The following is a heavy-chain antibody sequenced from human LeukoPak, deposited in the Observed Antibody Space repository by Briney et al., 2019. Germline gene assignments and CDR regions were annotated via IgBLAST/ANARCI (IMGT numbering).Heavy chain of an antibody. CDR3: ARATADALDI. D-gene: IGHD4-11*01. CDR1: GYTFTSYD. Sequence: ASVKVSCKASGYTFTSYDINWVRQAPGQGLEWMGGIIPIFGTANYAQKFQGRVTITVDESTSTAYMELSSLRSEDTAVYYCARATADALDIWGQGTMVTVSS. V-gene: IGHV1-69*13. J-gene: IGHJ3*02. CDR2: IIPIFGTA.